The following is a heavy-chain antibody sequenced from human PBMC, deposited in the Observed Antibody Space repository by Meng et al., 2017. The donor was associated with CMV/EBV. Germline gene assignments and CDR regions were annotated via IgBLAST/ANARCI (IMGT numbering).Heavy chain of an antibody. CDR1: GFTFSSYA. CDR3: TTLYYYDSSGLNY. D-gene: IGHD3-22*01. Sequence: GESLKISCAASGFTFSSYAMSWVRQAPGKGLEWVSAISGSGGSTYYADSVKGRFTISRDNSKNTLYLQMNSLKTEDTAVYYCTTLYYYDSSGLNYWGQGTLVTVSS. V-gene: IGHV3-23*01. CDR2: ISGSGGST. J-gene: IGHJ4*02.